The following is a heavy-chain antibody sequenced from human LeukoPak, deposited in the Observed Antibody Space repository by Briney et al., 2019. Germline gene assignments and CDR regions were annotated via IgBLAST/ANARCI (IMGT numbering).Heavy chain of an antibody. V-gene: IGHV5-51*01. Sequence: GGSLKISCKGSGYSFTSYWIGWVRQMPGKGLEWMGIIYPGDSDTRYSPSFQGQVTISADKSISTAYLQWSSLKASDTAMYYCARAICSSTSCYYMDVWGKGTTVTVSS. D-gene: IGHD2-2*01. J-gene: IGHJ6*03. CDR2: IYPGDSDT. CDR1: GYSFTSYW. CDR3: ARAICSSTSCYYMDV.